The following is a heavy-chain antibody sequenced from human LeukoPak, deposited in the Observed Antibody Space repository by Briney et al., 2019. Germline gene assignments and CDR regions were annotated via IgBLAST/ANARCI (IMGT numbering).Heavy chain of an antibody. J-gene: IGHJ4*02. D-gene: IGHD2-15*01. Sequence: TSETLSLTCTLSGGSICSDYWSWIRQPPGKGLEWIGYIYYTGTTNYNPSLKSRVTISVDTSKNQFSLKLSSVTAADTAVYYCATGGWRLGYWGQGTLVTVSS. CDR1: GGSICSDY. V-gene: IGHV4-59*01. CDR2: IYYTGTT. CDR3: ATGGWRLGY.